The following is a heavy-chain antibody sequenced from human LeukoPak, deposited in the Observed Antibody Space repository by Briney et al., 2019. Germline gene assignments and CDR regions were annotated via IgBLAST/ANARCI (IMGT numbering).Heavy chain of an antibody. D-gene: IGHD3-3*01. CDR1: GASISGSTYY. CDR2: FYDGGLT. J-gene: IGHJ3*02. V-gene: IGHV4-39*07. CDR3: ARSTQHYDFWSAQYGGAFDI. Sequence: PSETLSLTCTVSGASISGSTYYWAWSRQPPGKGLQWIGNFYDGGLTHYNPSLKSRVTISVDTSKNQFSLKLSSVTAADTAVYYCARSTQHYDFWSAQYGGAFDIWGQGTMVTVSS.